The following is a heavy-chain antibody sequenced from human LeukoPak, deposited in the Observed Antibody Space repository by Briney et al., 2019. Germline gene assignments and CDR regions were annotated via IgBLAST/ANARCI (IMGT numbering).Heavy chain of an antibody. CDR1: GFTFSSYA. D-gene: IGHD5-12*01. J-gene: IGHJ4*02. CDR2: ISGNGGST. CDR3: AKGIVATQQSEFDY. V-gene: IGHV3-23*01. Sequence: GGSLRLSCAASGFTFSSYAMSWVRQAPGKGLEWVSAISGNGGSTYYADSVKGRFTIFRDNSKNTLYLQMNSLRAEDTAVYYCAKGIVATQQSEFDYWGQGTLVTVSS.